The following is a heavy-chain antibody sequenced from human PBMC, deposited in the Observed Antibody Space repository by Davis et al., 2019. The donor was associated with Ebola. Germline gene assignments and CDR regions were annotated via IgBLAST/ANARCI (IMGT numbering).Heavy chain of an antibody. J-gene: IGHJ5*02. CDR3: ARDRVSYYDILTGENWFDP. CDR1: GFTFSSYG. CDR2: ISSSSSYI. V-gene: IGHV3-21*01. Sequence: GGSLRLSCAASGFTFSSYGMHWVRQAPGKGLEWVSSISSSSSYIYYADSVKGRFTISRDNAKNSLYLQMNSLRAEDTAVYYCARDRVSYYDILTGENWFDPWGQGTLVTVSS. D-gene: IGHD3-9*01.